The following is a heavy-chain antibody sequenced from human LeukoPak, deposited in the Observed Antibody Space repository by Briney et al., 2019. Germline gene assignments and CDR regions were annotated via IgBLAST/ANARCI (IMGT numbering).Heavy chain of an antibody. CDR3: ARDMTSDAFDI. CDR2: ISAYNGNT. CDR1: GYTFTSYG. J-gene: IGHJ3*02. V-gene: IGHV1-18*01. Sequence: ASVKVSCKASGYTFTSYGISWVRQAPGQGLEWMGWISAYNGNTNYAQKFQGRVTITADESTSTAYMELSSLRSEDTAVYYCARDMTSDAFDIWGQGTMVTVSS. D-gene: IGHD3-16*01.